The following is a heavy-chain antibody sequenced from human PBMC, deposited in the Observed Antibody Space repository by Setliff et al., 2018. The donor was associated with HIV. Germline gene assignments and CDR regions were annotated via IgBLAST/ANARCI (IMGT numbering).Heavy chain of an antibody. CDR3: TRSRRRLDAFDI. Sequence: ASVKVSCKVSGYTFTDYYMHWVQQAPGKGLEWMGLVDPEDGETIYAEKFQGRVTITADTSTDTAYMELSSLRSEDTAVYYCTRSRRRLDAFDIWGQGTMVTVSS. D-gene: IGHD6-25*01. CDR1: GYTFTDYY. J-gene: IGHJ3*02. CDR2: VDPEDGET. V-gene: IGHV1-69-2*01.